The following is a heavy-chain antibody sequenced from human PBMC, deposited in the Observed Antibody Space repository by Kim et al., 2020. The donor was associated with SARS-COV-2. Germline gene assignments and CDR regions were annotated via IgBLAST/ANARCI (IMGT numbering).Heavy chain of an antibody. CDR1: GGSFSGYY. CDR3: ARAYELIWFRESHRFDP. CDR2: INHSGST. J-gene: IGHJ5*02. V-gene: IGHV4-34*01. Sequence: SETLSLTCAVYGGSFSGYYWSWIRQPPGKGLEWIGEINHSGSTNYNPSLKSRVTISVDTSKNQFSLKLSSVTAADTAVYYCARAYELIWFRESHRFDPWGQGTLVTVSS. D-gene: IGHD3-10*01.